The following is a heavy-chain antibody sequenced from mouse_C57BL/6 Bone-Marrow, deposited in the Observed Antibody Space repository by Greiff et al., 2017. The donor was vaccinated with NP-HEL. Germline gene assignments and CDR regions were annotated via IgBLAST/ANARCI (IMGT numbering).Heavy chain of an antibody. J-gene: IGHJ1*03. V-gene: IGHV1-81*01. Sequence: VQLQQSGAELARPGASVKLSCKASGYTFTSYGISWVKQSTGQGLEWIGEIYPRSGNTYYNEKFKGKATLTADKSSSTAYMELRSRTSEDSAVYFCAREGVTTVVAKGDWYFDVWGTGTTVTVSS. CDR2: IYPRSGNT. CDR3: AREGVTTVVAKGDWYFDV. D-gene: IGHD1-1*01. CDR1: GYTFTSYG.